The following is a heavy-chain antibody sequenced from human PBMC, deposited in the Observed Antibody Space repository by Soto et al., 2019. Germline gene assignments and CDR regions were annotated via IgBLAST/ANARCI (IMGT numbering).Heavy chain of an antibody. J-gene: IGHJ4*02. Sequence: PGGSLRLSCAASGFTFSSYAMSWVRQAPGKGLEWVSGISGSGGRIYYADSVKGRFTNSRDNSEKTLYLQMNSLRAEDTAVYYCAKDDGSNWNVDYWGQGTLVTVSS. CDR3: AKDDGSNWNVDY. D-gene: IGHD1-20*01. CDR2: ISGSGGRI. V-gene: IGHV3-23*01. CDR1: GFTFSSYA.